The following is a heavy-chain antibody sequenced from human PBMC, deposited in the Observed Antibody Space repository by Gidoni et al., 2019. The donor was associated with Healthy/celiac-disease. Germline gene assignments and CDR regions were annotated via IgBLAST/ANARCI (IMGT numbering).Heavy chain of an antibody. CDR2: ISSSSSYT. CDR1: GFPFSDYY. Sequence: QVQLVESGGGLVKPGGSLRLSCAASGFPFSDYYMSWIRQAPGKGLGWVSYISSSSSYTNYADSVKGRFTISRDNAKNSLYLQMNSLRAEDTAVYYCARVLAAAGTDWFDPWGQGTLVTVSS. CDR3: ARVLAAAGTDWFDP. J-gene: IGHJ5*02. D-gene: IGHD6-13*01. V-gene: IGHV3-11*05.